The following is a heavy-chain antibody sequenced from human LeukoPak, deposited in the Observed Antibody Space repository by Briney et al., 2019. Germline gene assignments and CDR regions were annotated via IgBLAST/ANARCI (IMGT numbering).Heavy chain of an antibody. Sequence: PGGSLRLSCAASGFTFSSYTIHWVRQAPGKGLERVAVISFDGSNKYYADSVKGRFSISGDNSKNTLYLQMNSLRAEDTAVYYCARKFYYGSGSYYAFDIWGQGTMVTVSS. CDR2: ISFDGSNK. D-gene: IGHD3-10*01. J-gene: IGHJ3*02. CDR3: ARKFYYGSGSYYAFDI. V-gene: IGHV3-30-3*01. CDR1: GFTFSSYT.